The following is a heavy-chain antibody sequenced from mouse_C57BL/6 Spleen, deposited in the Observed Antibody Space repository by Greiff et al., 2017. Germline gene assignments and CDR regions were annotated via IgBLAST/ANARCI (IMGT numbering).Heavy chain of an antibody. J-gene: IGHJ2*01. V-gene: IGHV3-6*01. CDR3: ARDPGTGDFDY. CDR2: ISYDGSH. CDR1: GYSIPSGYY. Sequence: EVKLQASGPGLVKPSQSLSLTCSVTGYSIPSGYYWNWIRQFPGNKLEWMGYISYDGSHNYNPSLHNRISITRDTSKNLFFLQLNSVTTEDTATYYCARDPGTGDFDYWGQGTTLTVSS. D-gene: IGHD4-1*01.